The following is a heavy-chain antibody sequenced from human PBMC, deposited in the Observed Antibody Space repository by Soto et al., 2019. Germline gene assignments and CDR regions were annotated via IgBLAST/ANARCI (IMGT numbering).Heavy chain of an antibody. CDR2: ISSSSSYI. Sequence: GGSLRLSCAASGFTFSSYSMNWVRQVPGKGLEWVSSISSSSSYIYYADSVKGRFTISRDNSKNTLYLQMNSLRAEDTAVYYCAIPSGLTVTGPDYWGQGTLVTVSS. CDR1: GFTFSSYS. CDR3: AIPSGLTVTGPDY. V-gene: IGHV3-21*04. D-gene: IGHD6-19*01. J-gene: IGHJ4*02.